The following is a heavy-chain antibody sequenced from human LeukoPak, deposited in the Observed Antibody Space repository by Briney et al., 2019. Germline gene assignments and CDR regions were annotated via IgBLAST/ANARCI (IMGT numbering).Heavy chain of an antibody. Sequence: PSETLSLTCAVYGGSFSGYYWSWIRQPPGKGLEWIGEINHSGSTNYNPSLKSRVTISVDTSKNQFSLKLSSVTAADTAVYYCARGAQRRLQLGGGALSYWGQGTLVTVSS. D-gene: IGHD5-24*01. J-gene: IGHJ4*02. V-gene: IGHV4-34*01. CDR1: GGSFSGYY. CDR3: ARGAQRRLQLGGGALSY. CDR2: INHSGST.